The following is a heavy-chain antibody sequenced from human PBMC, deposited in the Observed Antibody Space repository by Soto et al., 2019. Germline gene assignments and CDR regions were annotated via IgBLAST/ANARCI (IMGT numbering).Heavy chain of an antibody. J-gene: IGHJ4*02. CDR1: GFDLSHYY. D-gene: IGHD3-22*01. CDR3: AWSFDSLDY. Sequence: EMQLVESGGGLVNPGESLRLSCVASGFDLSHYYMNWIRQAPGEGLEWVSSISSSGSHTFYRDSVMGRFTISRGNAKNFLYLQMCCLRADDTAVYYCAWSFDSLDYWGQGVLVTVSS. CDR2: ISSSGSHT. V-gene: IGHV3-21*01.